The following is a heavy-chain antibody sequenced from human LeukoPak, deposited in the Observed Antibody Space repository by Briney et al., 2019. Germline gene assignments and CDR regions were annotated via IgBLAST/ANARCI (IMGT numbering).Heavy chain of an antibody. CDR3: ARALGPSWYWFDP. V-gene: IGHV1-8*01. CDR2: MNPNSGNT. Sequence: ASVKVSCKASGYAFTSYDINWVRQATGQGLEWMGWMNPNSGNTGYAQKFQGSVTMTRNTSISTAYMELSSLRSEDTAVYYCARALGPSWYWFDPWGQGTLVTVSS. D-gene: IGHD6-13*01. CDR1: GYAFTSYD. J-gene: IGHJ5*02.